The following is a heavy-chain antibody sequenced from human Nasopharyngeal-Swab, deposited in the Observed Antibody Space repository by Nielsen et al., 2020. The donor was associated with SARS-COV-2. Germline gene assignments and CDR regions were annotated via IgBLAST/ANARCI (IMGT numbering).Heavy chain of an antibody. J-gene: IGHJ4*02. V-gene: IGHV1-2*02. D-gene: IGHD1-1*01. CDR2: INPNSGDP. Sequence: ASVKVSCKASGYTFIDHYMHWVRQAPGQALEWMGWINPNSGDPTYARKFKGRVTLTRDTSTSTAFMELGSLAADDTAVYYCAKNSDNYYFDFWGQGTLVTVSS. CDR1: GYTFIDHY. CDR3: AKNSDNYYFDF.